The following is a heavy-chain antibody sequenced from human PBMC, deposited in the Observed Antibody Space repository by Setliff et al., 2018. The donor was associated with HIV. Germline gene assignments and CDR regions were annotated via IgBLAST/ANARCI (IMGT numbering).Heavy chain of an antibody. D-gene: IGHD1-1*01. J-gene: IGHJ4*02. V-gene: IGHV1-24*01. Sequence: VKVSCTVSGYTLTGLSRHWVRQAPGKGLEWMGGFDPEDGETIYAQKFQGRVTMTEDTSTDTAYMELSSLRSKDTAVYYCARVQSGNDYWGQGTLVTVYS. CDR2: FDPEDGET. CDR1: GYTLTGLS. CDR3: ARVQSGNDY.